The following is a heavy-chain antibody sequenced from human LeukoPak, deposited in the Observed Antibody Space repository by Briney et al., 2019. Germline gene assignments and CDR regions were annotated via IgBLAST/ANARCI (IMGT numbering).Heavy chain of an antibody. CDR3: ARDWGDLLAFGP. CDR1: GFTFNAYA. V-gene: IGHV3-30*03. D-gene: IGHD3-3*01. J-gene: IGHJ5*02. Sequence: PGGSLRLSCAASGFTFNAYAMHWVRQSPGKGLEWVAVISYDGSSANYADSVRGRFTISRDNSKNIVYLELKTLTTDDTAVFYCARDWGDLLAFGPWGQGTLVIVSS. CDR2: ISYDGSSA.